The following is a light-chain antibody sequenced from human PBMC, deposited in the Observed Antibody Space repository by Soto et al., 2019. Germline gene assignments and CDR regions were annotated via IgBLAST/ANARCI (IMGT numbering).Light chain of an antibody. V-gene: IGKV3D-20*02. CDR3: QHSNLGRRVT. J-gene: IGKJ5*01. CDR2: GAL. CDR1: QSVSNKY. Sequence: IGMTRSPVTXSLSHLKRAPGPCRDSQSVSNKYLAWYKQKHGKATXLXXXGALNRDNGIPDRFSGSGSGKDLTLTIRSRELEDSGGYYRQHSNLGRRVTFGDRTILEI.